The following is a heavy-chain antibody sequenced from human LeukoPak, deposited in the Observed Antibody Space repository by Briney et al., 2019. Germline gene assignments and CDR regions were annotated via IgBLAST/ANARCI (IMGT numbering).Heavy chain of an antibody. CDR2: IRSKAYGGTT. J-gene: IGHJ4*02. Sequence: PGGSLRLSCTASGFTFGDYAMSWVRQAPGKGLEWVGFIRSKAYGGTTEYAASVKGRFTISRDDSKSIAYLQMNSLKTEDTAVYYCTRLAPVDYYDSSGPRYYFDYWGQGTLVTVSS. CDR3: TRLAPVDYYDSSGPRYYFDY. V-gene: IGHV3-49*04. CDR1: GFTFGDYA. D-gene: IGHD3-22*01.